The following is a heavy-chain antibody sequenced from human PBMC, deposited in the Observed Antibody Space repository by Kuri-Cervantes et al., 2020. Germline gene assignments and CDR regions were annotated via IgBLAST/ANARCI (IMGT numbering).Heavy chain of an antibody. Sequence: LSLTCAASGFTFSSYSMNWVRQAPGKGLEWVSSISSSSSYIYYADSVKGRFTISRDNAKNSLYLQMNSLRAEDTAVYYCARGEGSSWDLRFYYYYYYMDVWGKGTTVTVSS. J-gene: IGHJ6*03. D-gene: IGHD6-13*01. CDR2: ISSSSSYI. CDR1: GFTFSSYS. V-gene: IGHV3-21*01. CDR3: ARGEGSSWDLRFYYYYYYMDV.